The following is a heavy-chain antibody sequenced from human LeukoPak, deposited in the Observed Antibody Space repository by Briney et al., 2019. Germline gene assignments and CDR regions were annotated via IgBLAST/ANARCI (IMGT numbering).Heavy chain of an antibody. CDR2: ISSSSSYI. D-gene: IGHD3-9*01. CDR1: GFTFSSYS. J-gene: IGHJ4*02. Sequence: GGSLRLSCAASGFTFSSYSMNWVRQAPGKGLEWVSSISSSSSYIYYADSVKGRFTISRDISKNSLYLQMNNLRAEDTAVYYCARGLVSSGTWDYFDYWGQGTLVTVSS. CDR3: ARGLVSSGTWDYFDY. V-gene: IGHV3-21*04.